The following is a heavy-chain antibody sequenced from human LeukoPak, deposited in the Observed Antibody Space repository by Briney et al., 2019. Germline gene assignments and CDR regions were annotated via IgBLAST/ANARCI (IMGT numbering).Heavy chain of an antibody. V-gene: IGHV3-48*02. CDR3: ARDAPVWGYCSGGSCYSDY. J-gene: IGHJ4*02. D-gene: IGHD2-15*01. CDR2: ISSSSSTI. Sequence: GGSLRLSCAASGFTFSSYSMNWARQAPGKGLEWVSYISSSSSTIYYADSVKGRFTISRDNAKNSLYLQMNSLRDEDTAVYYCARDAPVWGYCSGGSCYSDYWGQGTLVTVSS. CDR1: GFTFSSYS.